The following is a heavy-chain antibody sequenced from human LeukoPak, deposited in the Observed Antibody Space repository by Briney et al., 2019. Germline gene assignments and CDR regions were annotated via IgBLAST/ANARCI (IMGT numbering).Heavy chain of an antibody. V-gene: IGHV4-39*01. CDR3: ARHVDPGYYYYYMDV. D-gene: IGHD2-15*01. CDR2: IYYSGST. J-gene: IGHJ6*03. CDR1: GGSISSSSYC. Sequence: SETLSLTCTVSGGSISSSSYCWGWIRQPPGKGLEWIGSIYYSGSTYYNPSLKSRVTISVDTSKNQFSLKLSSVTAADTAVYYCARHVDPGYYYYYMDVWGKGTTVTISS.